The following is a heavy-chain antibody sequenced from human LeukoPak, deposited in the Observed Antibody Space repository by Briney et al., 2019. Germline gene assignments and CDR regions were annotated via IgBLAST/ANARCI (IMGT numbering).Heavy chain of an antibody. V-gene: IGHV3-48*01. CDR2: ISSSSSTI. CDR1: GFTFSSYS. D-gene: IGHD6-19*01. CDR3: ARERIAVAGDFDY. J-gene: IGHJ4*02. Sequence: QSGGSLRPSCAASGFTFSSYSMNWVRQAPGKGLEWVSYISSSSSTIYYADSVKGRFTISRDNAKNSLYLQMNSLRAEDTAVYYCARERIAVAGDFDYWGQGTLVTVSS.